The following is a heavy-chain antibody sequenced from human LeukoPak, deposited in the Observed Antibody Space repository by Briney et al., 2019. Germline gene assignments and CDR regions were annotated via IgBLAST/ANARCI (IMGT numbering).Heavy chain of an antibody. CDR1: GFTFSTYP. D-gene: IGHD3-3*01. J-gene: IGHJ4*02. V-gene: IGHV3-23*01. CDR3: AKRGSKSGSLQGGFDY. CDR2: IGAGGTT. Sequence: GGSLRLSCAASGFTFSTYPMSWVRQVPGKGLEWVSAIGAGGTTYYADSVKGRFTISRDNSKNTLYMQMTSLRAEDTAVYYRAKRGSKSGSLQGGFDYWGQGTLVTVSA.